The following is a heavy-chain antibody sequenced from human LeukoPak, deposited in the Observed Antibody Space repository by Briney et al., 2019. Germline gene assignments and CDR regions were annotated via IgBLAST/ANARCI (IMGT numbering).Heavy chain of an antibody. CDR3: ARETIFHPPDY. Sequence: GGSLRLSCAASGFTFSSYSMNWVRQAPGKGLEWVSSISSSSSYIYYADSVKGRFTISRDNAKNSLYLQMNSLRAEDTAVYYCARETIFHPPDYWGQGTLVTVSS. V-gene: IGHV3-21*01. CDR2: ISSSSSYI. CDR1: GFTFSSYS. D-gene: IGHD3-3*01. J-gene: IGHJ4*02.